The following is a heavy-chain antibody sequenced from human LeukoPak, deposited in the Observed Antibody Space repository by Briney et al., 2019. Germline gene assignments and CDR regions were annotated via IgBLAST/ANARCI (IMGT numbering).Heavy chain of an antibody. CDR1: GDSISSGAYY. V-gene: IGHV4-31*03. CDR2: IYYSGST. J-gene: IGHJ5*02. Sequence: SETLSLTCTVSGDSISSGAYYWSWIRQHPGKGLEWIGYIYYSGSTSYNPSLKSRVTILVDTSKNQFSLKLGSVTAADTAVYYCARTPYGDYNWFDPWGQGTLVTVSS. CDR3: ARTPYGDYNWFDP. D-gene: IGHD4-17*01.